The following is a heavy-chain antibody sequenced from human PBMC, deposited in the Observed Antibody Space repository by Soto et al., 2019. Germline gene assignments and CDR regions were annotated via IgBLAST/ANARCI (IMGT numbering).Heavy chain of an antibody. V-gene: IGHV3-15*01. D-gene: IGHD3-3*01. CDR3: TTSDFWSGYYTGYYYGMDV. CDR2: IKSKTDGGTT. CDR1: GFTFSNAW. J-gene: IGHJ6*02. Sequence: GGSLRLSCAASGFTFSNAWMSWVRQAPGKGLEWVGRIKSKTDGGTTDYAAPVKGRFTISRDDSKNKLYLQMNSLKTEDTAVYYCTTSDFWSGYYTGYYYGMDVWGQGTTVTVSS.